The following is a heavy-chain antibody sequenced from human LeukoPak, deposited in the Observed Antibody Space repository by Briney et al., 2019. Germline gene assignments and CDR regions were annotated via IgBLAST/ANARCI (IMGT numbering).Heavy chain of an antibody. CDR1: GFTFSSYA. J-gene: IGHJ4*02. V-gene: IGHV3-23*01. CDR3: ASEWGVRDYFDY. Sequence: GGPLRLSCAASGFTFSSYAMSWVRQAPGKGLEWVSAISGSGGSTYYADSVKGRFTISRDNSKNTLYLQMNSLRAEDTAVYYCASEWGVRDYFDYWGQGTLVTVSS. CDR2: ISGSGGST. D-gene: IGHD3-10*01.